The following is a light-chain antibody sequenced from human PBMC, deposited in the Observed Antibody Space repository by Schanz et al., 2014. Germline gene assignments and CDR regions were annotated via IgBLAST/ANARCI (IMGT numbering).Light chain of an antibody. CDR3: CSYAGTYSVV. CDR1: SSDVGSYNL. Sequence: QSALTQPPSASGSPGQSVTISCTGTSSDVGSYNLVSWYQQHPGKAPKLMIYEGSKRPSGVPDRFSGSKSGNTASLTISGLQAEDEADYYCCSYAGTYSVVFGGGTKLTVL. J-gene: IGLJ2*01. CDR2: EGS. V-gene: IGLV2-11*01.